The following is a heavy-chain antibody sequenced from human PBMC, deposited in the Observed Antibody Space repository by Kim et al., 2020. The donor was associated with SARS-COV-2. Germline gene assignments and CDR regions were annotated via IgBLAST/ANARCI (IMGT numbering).Heavy chain of an antibody. CDR2: MHPNSGNT. J-gene: IGHJ4*02. CDR1: GYSFTFYE. Sequence: ASVKVSCKASGYSFTFYEINWVRQAPGQGLEWVGWMHPNSGNTDYAQKFQGRVTMTRNTSITTAYLELSSLRSDDRAVYYCARGRQLRYFDWYNDYWGQGTLVTVSS. V-gene: IGHV1-8*02. D-gene: IGHD3-9*01. CDR3: ARGRQLRYFDWYNDY.